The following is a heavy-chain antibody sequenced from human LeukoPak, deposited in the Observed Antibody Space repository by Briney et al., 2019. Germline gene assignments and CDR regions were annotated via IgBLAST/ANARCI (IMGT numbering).Heavy chain of an antibody. CDR2: IYTSGST. V-gene: IGHV4-4*07. Sequence: SETLSLTCTVSGGSISSYYWSWIRQPAGKGLEWIGRIYTSGSTNYNPSLKSRVTMSVDTSKNQFSLKLSSVTAADTAVYYCARVAGYCSSTSCPYYYYYMDVWGKGTTVTVSS. CDR3: ARVAGYCSSTSCPYYYYYMDV. J-gene: IGHJ6*03. CDR1: GGSISSYY. D-gene: IGHD2-2*01.